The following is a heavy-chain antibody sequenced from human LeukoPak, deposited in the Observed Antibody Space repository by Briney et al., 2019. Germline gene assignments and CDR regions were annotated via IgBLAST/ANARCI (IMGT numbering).Heavy chain of an antibody. D-gene: IGHD6-19*01. CDR1: GGSVSNSSYY. V-gene: IGHV4-39*07. CDR3: CGSGWFAGPFGY. J-gene: IGHJ4*01. Sequence: SETLSLTCTVSGGSVSNSSYYWGWIRQPPGTGLEWIGSIYYSGSTYYNPSLKSRVTISIDTSKNQFSLKLTSVTAADTAVYYCCGSGWFAGPFGYWGQGALVTVSS. CDR2: IYYSGST.